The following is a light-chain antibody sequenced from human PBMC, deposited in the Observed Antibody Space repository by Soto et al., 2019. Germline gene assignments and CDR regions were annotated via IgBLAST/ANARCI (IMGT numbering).Light chain of an antibody. Sequence: DIVLTQSPGTLSLSPGERATLSCRASQRISSSSFAWYQQIPGQAPRLHIYGASSRATGIPDRFSGSGSGTDFTLTISRLEPEDFAVYYCQQYGTSPSWTFGQGTKVEL. CDR2: GAS. CDR3: QQYGTSPSWT. V-gene: IGKV3-20*01. CDR1: QRISSSS. J-gene: IGKJ1*01.